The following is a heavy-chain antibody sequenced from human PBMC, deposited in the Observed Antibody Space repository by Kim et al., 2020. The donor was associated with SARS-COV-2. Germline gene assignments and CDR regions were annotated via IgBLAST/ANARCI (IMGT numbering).Heavy chain of an antibody. D-gene: IGHD6-13*01. J-gene: IGHJ4*01. CDR1: GGSFSGYY. CDR3: ARGCATASGVSGPDFD. CDR2: ITHSGSF. V-gene: IGHV4-34*01. Sequence: SETLSLTCAVYGGSFSGYYWSWVRQPPGRGLEWIGEITHSGSFNYNPSLKSRVTISVDTSKNQFSLRLKSVTAAAMAVYYCARGCATASGVSGPDFD.